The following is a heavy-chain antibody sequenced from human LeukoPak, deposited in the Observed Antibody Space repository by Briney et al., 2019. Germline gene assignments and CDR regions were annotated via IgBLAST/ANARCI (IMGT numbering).Heavy chain of an antibody. D-gene: IGHD4-23*01. V-gene: IGHV3-30*02. Sequence: PGGSLRLSCAASGLTFSYFWMHWVRQAPGKGLEWVSFVRYDGKNQYYADSVKGRFTVSRDNSKKTVSLQMHSLRREDTAVYYCVKDLLQWYKFDSWGQGTLVIVSS. CDR3: VKDLLQWYKFDS. CDR2: VRYDGKNQ. CDR1: GLTFSYFW. J-gene: IGHJ4*02.